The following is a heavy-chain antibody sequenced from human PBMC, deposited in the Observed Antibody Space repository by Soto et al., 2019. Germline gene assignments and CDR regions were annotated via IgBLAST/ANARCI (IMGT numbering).Heavy chain of an antibody. D-gene: IGHD2-2*01. J-gene: IGHJ6*02. CDR1: GFTFSSYG. Sequence: QVQLVESGGGVVQPGGSLRLSCAASGFTFSSYGMHWVRQAPGKGLECVAAISHDETKTYYGDSVKGRFSISRDNSKNTLYLQLSSLRAEDTAVYSCAKEGRGSSTSCSRCYGLDVWGQGTTVTVS. CDR2: ISHDETKT. CDR3: AKEGRGSSTSCSRCYGLDV. V-gene: IGHV3-30*18.